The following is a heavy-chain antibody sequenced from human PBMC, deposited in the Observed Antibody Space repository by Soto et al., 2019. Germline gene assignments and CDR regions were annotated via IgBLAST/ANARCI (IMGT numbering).Heavy chain of an antibody. J-gene: IGHJ4*02. D-gene: IGHD2-15*01. CDR1: GFTFSHYA. CDR2: IIANGGT. CDR3: AKDYTVAADPSSVILFDY. V-gene: IGHV3-23*01. Sequence: PGGSLRLSCAASGFTFSHYAMSWVRQAPGKWLEWVSIIIANGGTFYADSVKGRFTISRDNSKNTVYLQMSSLRVEDTAIYYCAKDYTVAADPSSVILFDYWGQGXLVTVSS.